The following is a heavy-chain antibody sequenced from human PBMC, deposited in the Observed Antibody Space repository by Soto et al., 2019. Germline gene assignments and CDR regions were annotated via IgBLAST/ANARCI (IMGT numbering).Heavy chain of an antibody. Sequence: VQLVQSGAEVKKPGSSVKVSCKASGGTFSSYAISWVRQAPGQGLEWMGGIIPIFGTANYAQKFQGSAKINAEEYTRTAYMELSRLISEDTALYSCARDQAGSTNYWGKGTLVTVSS. V-gene: IGHV1-69*01. J-gene: IGHJ4*02. CDR2: IIPIFGTA. CDR1: GGTFSSYA. D-gene: IGHD5-12*01. CDR3: ARDQAGSTNY.